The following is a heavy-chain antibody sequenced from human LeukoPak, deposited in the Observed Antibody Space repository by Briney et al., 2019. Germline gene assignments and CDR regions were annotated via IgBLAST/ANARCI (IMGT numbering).Heavy chain of an antibody. CDR2: IYYSGST. J-gene: IGHJ6*03. V-gene: IGHV4-59*11. CDR3: ARETSQKGAHYMDV. D-gene: IGHD3-16*01. CDR1: ADSISSHS. Sequence: SETLSLTCSVSADSISSHSWNWIRQPPGKGLEWIGYIYYSGSTNYNPSLKSRVTISVDTSKNQFSLKLSSVTAADTAVYYCARETSQKGAHYMDVWGKGTTVTISS.